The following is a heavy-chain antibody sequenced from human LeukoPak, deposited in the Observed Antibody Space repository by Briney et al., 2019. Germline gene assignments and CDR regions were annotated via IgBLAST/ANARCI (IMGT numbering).Heavy chain of an antibody. J-gene: IGHJ4*02. CDR1: GGSISSYY. CDR2: IYYSGST. CDR3: ARANTMVRGVRPYYFDY. V-gene: IGHV4-59*01. Sequence: KPSETLSLTCTVSGGSISSYYWSWIRQPPGKGLEWIGYIYYSGSTNYNPSPKSRVTISVDTSKNQFSLKLSSVTAADTAVYYCARANTMVRGVRPYYFDYWGQGTLVTVSS. D-gene: IGHD3-10*01.